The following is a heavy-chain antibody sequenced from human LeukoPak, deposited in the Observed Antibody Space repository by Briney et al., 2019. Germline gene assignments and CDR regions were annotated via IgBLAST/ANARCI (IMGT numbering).Heavy chain of an antibody. D-gene: IGHD2-15*01. CDR3: ARDSCSGGSCYSGAY. V-gene: IGHV3-64*01. CDR1: GFTFSSYA. CDR2: ISSNGGST. Sequence: PGGSLRLSCAASGFTFSSYAMHWVRQAPGKGLEYVSAISSNGGSTYYANSVKGRFTISRDNAKNSLYLQMNSLRAEDTAVYYCARDSCSGGSCYSGAYWGQGTLVTVSS. J-gene: IGHJ4*02.